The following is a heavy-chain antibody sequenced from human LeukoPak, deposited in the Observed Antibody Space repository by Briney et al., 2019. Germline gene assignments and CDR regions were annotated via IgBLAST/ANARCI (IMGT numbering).Heavy chain of an antibody. CDR2: ISAYNGNT. J-gene: IGHJ4*02. D-gene: IGHD3-16*01. CDR1: GYIFTDYY. Sequence: ASVKVSCKASGYIFTDYYMHWVRQAPGQELGWMGWISAYNGNTNYAQKLQGRVTMTTDTSTSTAYMELRSLRSDDTAVYYCARADDYVRRGNDYWGQGTLVTVSS. CDR3: ARADDYVRRGNDY. V-gene: IGHV1-18*04.